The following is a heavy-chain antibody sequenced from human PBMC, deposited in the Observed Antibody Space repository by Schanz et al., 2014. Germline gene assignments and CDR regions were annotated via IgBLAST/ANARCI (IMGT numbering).Heavy chain of an antibody. CDR2: IKSDGSST. D-gene: IGHD6-13*01. Sequence: EVQLLESGGGLVQPGGSLRLSCAASGFTFGDYAMTWVRQAPGKGLEWVSRIKSDGSSTSYADSVKGRFTISRDNAKNTLYLQMNSLRAEDTAVYYCAKSQGSSFDSWGQGTLVTVSS. CDR3: AKSQGSSFDS. J-gene: IGHJ4*02. CDR1: GFTFGDYA. V-gene: IGHV3-74*02.